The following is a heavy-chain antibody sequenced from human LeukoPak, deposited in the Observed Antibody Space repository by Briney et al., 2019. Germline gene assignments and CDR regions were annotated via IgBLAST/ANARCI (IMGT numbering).Heavy chain of an antibody. V-gene: IGHV4-34*01. J-gene: IGHJ4*02. CDR2: INHSGST. Sequence: SETLSLTCAVYGGSFSGYYWSWIRQPPGKGLEWIGEINHSGSTNYNPSLKSRVTISVDPSKNRFSLKLSSVTAADTAVYYCAREGEAVAGYYFDYWGQGTLVTVSS. CDR1: GGSFSGYY. D-gene: IGHD6-19*01. CDR3: AREGEAVAGYYFDY.